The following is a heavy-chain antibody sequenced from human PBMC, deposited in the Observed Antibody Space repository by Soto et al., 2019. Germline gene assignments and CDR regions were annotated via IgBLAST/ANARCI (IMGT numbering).Heavy chain of an antibody. V-gene: IGHV3-21*01. CDR2: ISSSSSYI. CDR1: GFTFSSYS. CDR3: ARVASGRKVTPSDAFYI. D-gene: IGHD4-4*01. Sequence: TGGSLRHSCAASGFTFSSYSMNWVRQAPGKGLEWVSSISSSSSYIYYADSVKGRFTISRDNAKNSLYLQMNSLRAEDTAVYYCARVASGRKVTPSDAFYIRAQGTMVTVS. J-gene: IGHJ3*02.